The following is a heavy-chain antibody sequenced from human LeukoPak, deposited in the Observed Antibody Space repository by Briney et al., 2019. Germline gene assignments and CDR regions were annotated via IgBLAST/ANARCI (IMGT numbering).Heavy chain of an antibody. J-gene: IGHJ4*02. CDR1: GYTFTNYG. CDR3: ARGYSSSWYFDY. CDR2: ISAYNGNT. Sequence: ASVKVSCKASGYTFTNYGISWVRQAPGQGLEWRGWISAYNGNTNYAQKLQGRVTTTTDTSTSTAYMELRSLRSDDTAVYYCARGYSSSWYFDYWGQGPLVTVSS. V-gene: IGHV1-18*04. D-gene: IGHD6-13*01.